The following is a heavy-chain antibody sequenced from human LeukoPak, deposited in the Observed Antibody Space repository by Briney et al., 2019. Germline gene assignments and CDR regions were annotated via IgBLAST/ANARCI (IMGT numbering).Heavy chain of an antibody. CDR1: GFKFSNSD. CDR2: IGTEADP. V-gene: IGHV3-13*04. CDR3: ATGERPPPYTTDAWYFAL. D-gene: IGHD1-26*01. J-gene: IGHJ2*01. Sequence: GGSLRLSCAASGFKFSNSDMHWVRQSAGRGLEWVSTIGTEADPFYPGSVKGRFTISRDNARDSLYLQMNSLRVEDTGVYYCATGERPPPYTTDAWYFALWGRGTRVTVSS.